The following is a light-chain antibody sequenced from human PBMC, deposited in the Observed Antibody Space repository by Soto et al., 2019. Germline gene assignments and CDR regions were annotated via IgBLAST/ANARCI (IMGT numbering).Light chain of an antibody. V-gene: IGKV3-20*01. CDR2: GAS. Sequence: EIVLTQSPGTLSLSPGERATLSCRASQSVVSTYLAWYQQKPGQAPRLLISGASDRATGIPDRFSGSGSGTDLPLTISRLEPEDFAVYYCQQYDNLPLTFGGGT. J-gene: IGKJ4*01. CDR3: QQYDNLPLT. CDR1: QSVVSTY.